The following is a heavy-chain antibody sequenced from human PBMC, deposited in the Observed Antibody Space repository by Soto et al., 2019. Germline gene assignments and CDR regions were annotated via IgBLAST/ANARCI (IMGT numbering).Heavy chain of an antibody. J-gene: IGHJ6*03. CDR3: ARGTAGDFWSGYYSSTYMDV. D-gene: IGHD3-3*01. CDR1: GYTFTGYY. V-gene: IGHV1-2*04. CDR2: INPNSGGT. Sequence: GASVKVSCKASGYTFTGYYMHCVRQAPGQGLEWMGWINPNSGGTNYAQKFQGWVTMTRDTSISTAYMELSRLRSDDTAVYYCARGTAGDFWSGYYSSTYMDVWGKGTTVTVSS.